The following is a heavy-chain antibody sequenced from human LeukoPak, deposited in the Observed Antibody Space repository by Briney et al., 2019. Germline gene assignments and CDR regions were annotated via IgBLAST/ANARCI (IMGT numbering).Heavy chain of an antibody. D-gene: IGHD1-26*01. CDR2: ITPSGDGT. CDR3: AKDSPVATW. Sequence: GGSLRLSCVASGFTFSSPAMSWVRQTPGKGLEWVSSITPSGDGTYYAASVKGRFNISRDNSKNTLYLQMDSLRADDTAKYYCAKDSPVATWWGQGTLVTVSS. J-gene: IGHJ4*02. CDR1: GFTFSSPA. V-gene: IGHV3-23*01.